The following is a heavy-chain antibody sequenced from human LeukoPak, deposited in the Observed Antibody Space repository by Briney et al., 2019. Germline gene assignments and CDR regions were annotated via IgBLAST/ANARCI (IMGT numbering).Heavy chain of an antibody. CDR3: ARGKMTTVTTRAFDI. J-gene: IGHJ3*02. CDR1: GYTFTSYG. D-gene: IGHD4-11*01. V-gene: IGHV1-18*01. Sequence: ASLKVSCKASGYTFTSYGISWVRQAPGQGLEWMGWISAYNGNTHYAQKLQGRVTMTTDTSTSTAYMELRSLRSDDTAVYYCARGKMTTVTTRAFDIWGQGTMVTVSS. CDR2: ISAYNGNT.